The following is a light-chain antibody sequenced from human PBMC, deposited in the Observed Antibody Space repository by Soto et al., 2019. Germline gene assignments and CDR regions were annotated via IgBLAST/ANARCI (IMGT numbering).Light chain of an antibody. J-gene: IGLJ1*01. CDR2: DVS. CDR1: SSDVGGYNY. Sequence: QSALTQPASVSGSPGQSITISCTGTSSDVGGYNYVSWYQQHPGKAPKLMIYDVSNRPSGVSNRFSGSKSGNTASLTISGLQAEDEADYYCSSYTSSSNPYVFGTGTKLTVL. V-gene: IGLV2-14*01. CDR3: SSYTSSSNPYV.